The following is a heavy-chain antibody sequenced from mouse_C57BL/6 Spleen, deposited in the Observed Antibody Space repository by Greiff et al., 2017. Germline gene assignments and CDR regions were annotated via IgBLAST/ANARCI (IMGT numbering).Heavy chain of an antibody. Sequence: VKLMESGAELARPGASVKLSCTASGYTFTSYGISWVQQSTGQGLEWIGEIYPRSGNTYYNEKFKGKATLTADKSASTAYMELRSLTSEDSAVYFCARGGYDGYWYYFDYWGQGTTLTVSA. CDR1: GYTFTSYG. D-gene: IGHD2-3*01. CDR2: IYPRSGNT. J-gene: IGHJ2*01. V-gene: IGHV1-81*01. CDR3: ARGGYDGYWYYFDY.